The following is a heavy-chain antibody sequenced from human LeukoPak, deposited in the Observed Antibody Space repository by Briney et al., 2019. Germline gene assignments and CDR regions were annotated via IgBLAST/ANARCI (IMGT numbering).Heavy chain of an antibody. J-gene: IGHJ3*02. CDR2: ISSSSSYI. CDR1: GFTFSYYG. CDR3: ARDTRGSYGFSRYAFDI. D-gene: IGHD5-18*01. Sequence: GGSLRLSCAASGFTFSYYGINWVRQAPGKGLEWVSSISSSSSYIYYADSVKGRFTISRDNAKNSLYLQMNSLRAEDTAVYYCARDTRGSYGFSRYAFDIWGQGTMVTVSS. V-gene: IGHV3-21*01.